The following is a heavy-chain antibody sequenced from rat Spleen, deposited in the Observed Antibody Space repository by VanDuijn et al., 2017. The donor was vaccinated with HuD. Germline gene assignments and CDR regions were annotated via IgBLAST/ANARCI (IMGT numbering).Heavy chain of an antibody. Sequence: EVQLQESGPGLVKPSQSLSLTCSVTGYSITSSYRWNWIRKFPGNKLEWMGYINGAGSTNYNPSLKSRISITRDTSKNQVFLQVNSVTAEDTATYYCARFPIYYYSALFDYWGQGVTVTVSS. V-gene: IGHV3-3*01. J-gene: IGHJ2*01. CDR2: INGAGST. CDR1: GYSITSSYR. D-gene: IGHD1-1*01. CDR3: ARFPIYYYSALFDY.